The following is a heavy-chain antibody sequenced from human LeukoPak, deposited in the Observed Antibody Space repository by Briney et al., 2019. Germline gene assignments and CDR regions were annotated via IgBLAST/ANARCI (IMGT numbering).Heavy chain of an antibody. CDR3: ASRGTTYYYDSSGYQNWFDP. CDR2: IYYSGST. V-gene: IGHV4-59*08. D-gene: IGHD3-22*01. J-gene: IGHJ5*02. CDR1: GGSISSYY. Sequence: SETLSLTCTVSGGSISSYYWSWIRQPPGKGLEWIGYIYYSGSTHYNPSLKSRVTISVDTSKNQFSLKLSSVTAADTAVYYCASRGTTYYYDSSGYQNWFDPWGQGTLVTVSS.